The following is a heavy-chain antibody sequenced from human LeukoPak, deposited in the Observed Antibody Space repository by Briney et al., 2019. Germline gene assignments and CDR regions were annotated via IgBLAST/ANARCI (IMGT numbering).Heavy chain of an antibody. D-gene: IGHD6-19*01. Sequence: PGGSLRLSCAASGFTFSSYATSWVRQAPGKGLEWVSAVGGSGGSTYYADSVKGRFTISRDNSKNTLYLQMNSLRAEDTAVYYCAKGWGPPSIAVAGTGFDYWGQGTLVTVSS. CDR3: AKGWGPPSIAVAGTGFDY. CDR2: VGGSGGST. V-gene: IGHV3-23*01. CDR1: GFTFSSYA. J-gene: IGHJ4*02.